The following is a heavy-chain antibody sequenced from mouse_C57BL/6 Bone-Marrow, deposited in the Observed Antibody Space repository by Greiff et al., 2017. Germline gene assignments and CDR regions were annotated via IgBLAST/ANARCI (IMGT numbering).Heavy chain of an antibody. CDR3: ARGRDGYYGGFAY. V-gene: IGHV5-15*01. Sequence: EVQRVESGGGLVQPGGSLKLSCAASGFTFSDYGMAWVRQAPRKGPEWVAFISNLAYSIYYADTVTGRFTISRENAKNTLYLEMSSLRSEDTAMYYCARGRDGYYGGFAYWGQGTLVTVSA. D-gene: IGHD2-3*01. CDR2: ISNLAYSI. J-gene: IGHJ3*01. CDR1: GFTFSDYG.